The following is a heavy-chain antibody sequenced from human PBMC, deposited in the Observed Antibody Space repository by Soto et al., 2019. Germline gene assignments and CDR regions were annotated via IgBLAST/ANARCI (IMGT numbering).Heavy chain of an antibody. CDR2: ISGSGGST. V-gene: IGHV3-23*01. CDR1: GFTFSSYA. D-gene: IGHD3-16*01. Sequence: GSLRLSCAASGFTFSSYAMSWVRQAPGKGLEWVSAISGSGGSTYYADSVKGRFTISRDNSKNTLYLQMDSLRAEDTAVYYCAKPTKSGGYFDYWGQGTLVTVSS. J-gene: IGHJ4*02. CDR3: AKPTKSGGYFDY.